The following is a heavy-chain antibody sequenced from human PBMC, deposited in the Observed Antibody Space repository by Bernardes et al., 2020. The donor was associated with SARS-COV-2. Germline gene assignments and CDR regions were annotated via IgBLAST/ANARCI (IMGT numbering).Heavy chain of an antibody. V-gene: IGHV4-34*01. D-gene: IGHD2-21*02. J-gene: IGHJ6*02. Sequence: SETLSLTCAVYGESFSDYYWSWLRQPPGEGLEWIGEINHSGTTHYDPSLKSRVTISLDTSKNQFSLKLSSVIAADTAVYYCARWHGCMRVTAIQTYSYYGMEVSCQGTTVTVSS. CDR1: GESFSDYY. CDR2: INHSGTT. CDR3: ARWHGCMRVTAIQTYSYYGMEV.